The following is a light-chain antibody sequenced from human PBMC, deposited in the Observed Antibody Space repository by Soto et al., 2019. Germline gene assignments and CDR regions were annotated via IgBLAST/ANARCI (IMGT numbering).Light chain of an antibody. J-gene: IGKJ4*01. CDR2: KAS. Sequence: DIQMTQSPSSLSASVVYIVTITCRASQSISSWLAWYQQKPGKAPKLLIYKASSLESGVPSRFSGGGSGPDFTLTISSLQPEDFATYYCQKTYSTLLNCGGGNKGDIK. CDR3: QKTYSTLLN. V-gene: IGKV1-5*03. CDR1: QSISSW.